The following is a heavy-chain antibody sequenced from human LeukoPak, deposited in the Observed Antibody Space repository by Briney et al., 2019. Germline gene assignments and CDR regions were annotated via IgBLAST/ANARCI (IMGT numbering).Heavy chain of an antibody. CDR3: ARGLASVHTDY. D-gene: IGHD5/OR15-5a*01. CDR1: GGSFSGYY. V-gene: IGHV4-34*01. Sequence: SETLSLTCAVYGGSFSGYYWSWIRQPPGKGLEWIGEINHSGSTNYNPSLKSRVTISVDTSKNQFSLKLSSVTAADTAVYYCARGLASVHTDYWGQGTLVTVSS. CDR2: INHSGST. J-gene: IGHJ4*02.